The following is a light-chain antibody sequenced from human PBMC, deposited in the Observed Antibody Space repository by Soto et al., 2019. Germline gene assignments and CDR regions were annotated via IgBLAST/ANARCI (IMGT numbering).Light chain of an antibody. V-gene: IGLV2-14*03. J-gene: IGLJ1*01. CDR1: NSDVGGYNY. CDR2: DVS. Sequence: QSALTQPASVSGSPGQSITISCTGTNSDVGGYNYISWYQNHPGKAPKLMIYDVSNRPSGVSNCFSGSKSGNTASLSISGLQPEDEADYYCSSYRTSNTRQIVCGTGTKVTVL. CDR3: SSYRTSNTRQIV.